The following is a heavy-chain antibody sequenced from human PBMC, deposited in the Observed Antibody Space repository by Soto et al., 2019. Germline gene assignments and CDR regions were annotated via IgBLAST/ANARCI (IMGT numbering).Heavy chain of an antibody. D-gene: IGHD3-3*01. J-gene: IGHJ6*02. CDR3: ARHFTIRSYGMHV. CDR2: IDPSDSYT. V-gene: IGHV5-10-1*01. Sequence: GLTLKISCTGSGDSCTSYWISWVRQMPGKGLEWMGRIDPSDSYTNYSPSFQGRVTISADKSISTVYLQWSSLKASDTAMYYCARHFTIRSYGMHVWGQGTTVTVSS. CDR1: GDSCTSYW.